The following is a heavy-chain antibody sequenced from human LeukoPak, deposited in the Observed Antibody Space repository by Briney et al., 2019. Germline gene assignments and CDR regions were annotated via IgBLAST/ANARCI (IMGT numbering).Heavy chain of an antibody. CDR3: ARDGNTSCYT. Sequence: GGSLRLSCAASGFTFSNYWMGWVRQAPGKGLEWVANIKQDGSEKRYVDPVKGRFTISRDNAKNSLYLQMNSLRAEDTAVYYCARDGNTSCYTWGQGTLVTVSS. J-gene: IGHJ5*02. D-gene: IGHD2-2*02. CDR1: GFTFSNYW. CDR2: IKQDGSEK. V-gene: IGHV3-7*01.